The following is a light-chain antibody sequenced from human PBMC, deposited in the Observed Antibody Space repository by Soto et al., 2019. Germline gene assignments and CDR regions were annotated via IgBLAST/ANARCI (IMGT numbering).Light chain of an antibody. J-gene: IGKJ1*01. CDR2: QTS. Sequence: DIQMTQSPSILSASVGDRVTITCRASQSSNTWLAWYQQKPGKAPHLLIYQTSKLESGVPSRFSGSGSGTEFTLTISSLQPDDFATYFCQQCSSYSTFGQGTKVEIK. CDR1: QSSNTW. V-gene: IGKV1-5*03. CDR3: QQCSSYST.